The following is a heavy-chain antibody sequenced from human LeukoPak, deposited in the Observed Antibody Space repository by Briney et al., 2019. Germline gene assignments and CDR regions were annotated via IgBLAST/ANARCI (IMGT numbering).Heavy chain of an antibody. J-gene: IGHJ3*02. CDR2: IYYSGST. V-gene: IGHV4-59*01. Sequence: SETLSLTCTVSGGSISSYYWSWIRQPPGKGLEWIGYIYYSGSTNSNPSLKSRVTISVDTSKNQFSLKLSSVTAADTAVYYCARTVRGAFDIWGQGTMVTVSS. CDR3: ARTVRGAFDI. D-gene: IGHD3-10*01. CDR1: GGSISSYY.